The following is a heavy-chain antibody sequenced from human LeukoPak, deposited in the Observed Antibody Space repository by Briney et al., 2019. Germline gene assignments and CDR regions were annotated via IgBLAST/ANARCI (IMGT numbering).Heavy chain of an antibody. Sequence: PSETLSLTCTVSGDSIMSYHWTWIRQPPGRRLEWIGYVYYDGSTNYNPPLKSRVAISLDTSNSQFSLKLTSVTAADTAIYYCATYTRHCSGGTCYSIDYWGQGTVVTVSS. CDR3: ATYTRHCSGGTCYSIDY. CDR1: GDSIMSYH. V-gene: IGHV4-59*08. CDR2: VYYDGST. J-gene: IGHJ4*02. D-gene: IGHD2-15*01.